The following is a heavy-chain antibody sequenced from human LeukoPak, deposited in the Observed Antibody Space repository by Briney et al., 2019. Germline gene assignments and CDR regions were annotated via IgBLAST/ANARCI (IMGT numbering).Heavy chain of an antibody. CDR1: GLTFSTYE. D-gene: IGHD6-13*01. CDR2: ISGSGSTI. J-gene: IGHJ4*02. V-gene: IGHV3-48*03. Sequence: GGSLRLSCVDSGLTFSTYEMNWVRQAPGKGLEWVSYISGSGSTIYYADSVKGRFTISRDNAKNSLYLQMNSLRAEDTALYYCARGAIAAAGTWDYWGQGTLVTVSS. CDR3: ARGAIAAAGTWDY.